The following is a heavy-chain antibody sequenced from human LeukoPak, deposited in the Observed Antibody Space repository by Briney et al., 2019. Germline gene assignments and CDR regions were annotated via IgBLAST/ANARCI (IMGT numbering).Heavy chain of an antibody. D-gene: IGHD3-16*02. J-gene: IGHJ4*02. V-gene: IGHV4-39*01. CDR3: ARLAYYDYVWGSYRPYFDY. CDR1: GGSISSSSYY. Sequence: PSETLSLTCTVSGGSISSSSYYWGWIRQPPGKGLEWIGSICYSGSSYYNPSLKSRVTISVDTSKNQFSLKLSSVTAADTAVYYCARLAYYDYVWGSYRPYFDYWGQGTLVTVSS. CDR2: ICYSGSS.